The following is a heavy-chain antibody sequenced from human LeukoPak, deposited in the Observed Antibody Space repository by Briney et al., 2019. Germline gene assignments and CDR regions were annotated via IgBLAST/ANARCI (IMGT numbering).Heavy chain of an antibody. J-gene: IGHJ3*02. Sequence: GGSLRLSCAASGFTFSSYSMNWVRQAPGKGLEWVSSISSSSSYIYYADSVKGRFTISRDNSKNTLYLQMNSLRAEDTAVYYCADPATLGAFDIWGQGTMVTVSS. CDR2: ISSSSSYI. CDR3: ADPATLGAFDI. CDR1: GFTFSSYS. V-gene: IGHV3-21*01. D-gene: IGHD2-15*01.